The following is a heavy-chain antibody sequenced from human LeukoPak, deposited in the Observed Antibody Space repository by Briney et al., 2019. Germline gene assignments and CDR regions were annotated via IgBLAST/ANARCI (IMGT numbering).Heavy chain of an antibody. CDR2: ISGGDTT. CDR3: ARLAPQITPDFWSGYPMGTLDY. CDR1: GFTLSINY. D-gene: IGHD3-3*01. Sequence: GGSLRLSCAASGFTLSINYMSWVRQAPGKGLEWVSLISGGDTTHYADSVKGRFTISRDTSKNTVYLQMNSLRAEYTAVYYCARLAPQITPDFWSGYPMGTLDYWGQGTLVTVSS. V-gene: IGHV3-66*04. J-gene: IGHJ4*02.